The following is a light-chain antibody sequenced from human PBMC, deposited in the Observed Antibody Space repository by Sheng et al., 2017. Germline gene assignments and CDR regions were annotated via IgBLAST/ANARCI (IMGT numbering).Light chain of an antibody. Sequence: QSALTQPASVSGSPGQSITISCTGTSSDVGGYNYVSWYQQHPGEAPKMIIYDVSNRPSGVSNRFSGSKSGNTASLTISGLQAEDEADYYCSSYTSSTNVLFGGGTKLTVL. CDR3: SSYTSSTNVL. CDR1: SSDVGGYNY. CDR2: DVS. V-gene: IGLV2-14*03. J-gene: IGLJ2*01.